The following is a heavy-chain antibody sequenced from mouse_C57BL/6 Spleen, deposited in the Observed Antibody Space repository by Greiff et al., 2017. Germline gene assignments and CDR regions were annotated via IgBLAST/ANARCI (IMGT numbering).Heavy chain of an antibody. V-gene: IGHV1-4*01. CDR2: INPSSGYT. J-gene: IGHJ2*01. CDR1: GYTFTSYT. Sequence: QVQLQQSGAELARPGASVKMSCKASGYTFTSYTMHWVKQRHGQGLEWIGYINPSSGYTKYNQKFKDKATLTADKSSSTAYMQLSSLTSEDSAVYYCARQDYLGYWGQGTTLTVS. CDR3: ARQDYLGY.